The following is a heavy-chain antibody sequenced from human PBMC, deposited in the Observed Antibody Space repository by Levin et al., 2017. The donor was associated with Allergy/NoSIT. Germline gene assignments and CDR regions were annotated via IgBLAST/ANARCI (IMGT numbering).Heavy chain of an antibody. CDR3: TRGDCSGDNCYPLGYYYYGVDV. CDR2: SNYRGST. V-gene: IGHV4-34*01. CDR1: GGSFSGYY. D-gene: IGHD2-15*01. J-gene: IGHJ6*02. Sequence: SETLSLTCAVYGGSFSGYYWSWIRQPPGKGLEWSGESNYRGSTNYNPSLKSRVTISVDTSKNQFSLKLISVTAADAAVYYCTRGDCSGDNCYPLGYYYYGVDVWGQGTTVTVSS.